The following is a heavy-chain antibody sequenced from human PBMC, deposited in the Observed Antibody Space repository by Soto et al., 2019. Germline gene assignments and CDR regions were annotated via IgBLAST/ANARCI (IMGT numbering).Heavy chain of an antibody. CDR2: IYYSGST. V-gene: IGHV4-39*01. CDR3: ARAGAYSGSYLRRYNWFDP. Sequence: SETLSLTCTVSGGSISSSSYYWGWIRQPPGKGLEWIGSIYYSGSTYYNPSLKSRVTISVDTSKNQFSLKLSSVTAADTAVYYCARAGAYSGSYLRRYNWFDPWGQGTLVTVSS. J-gene: IGHJ5*02. D-gene: IGHD1-26*01. CDR1: GGSISSSSYY.